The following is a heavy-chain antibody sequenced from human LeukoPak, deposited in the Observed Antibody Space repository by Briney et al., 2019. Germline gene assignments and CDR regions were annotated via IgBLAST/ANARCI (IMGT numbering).Heavy chain of an antibody. J-gene: IGHJ6*04. CDR3: ARALPGMDV. V-gene: IGHV4-61*01. CDR2: IYYSGST. Sequence: SETLSLTCTVSGGSVSSGSYYWSWIRQPPGKGLEWIGYIYYSGSTNYNPSLKSRVTISVDTSKNQFSLKLSSATAADTAVYYCARALPGMDVWGKGTTVTVSS. CDR1: GGSVSSGSYY.